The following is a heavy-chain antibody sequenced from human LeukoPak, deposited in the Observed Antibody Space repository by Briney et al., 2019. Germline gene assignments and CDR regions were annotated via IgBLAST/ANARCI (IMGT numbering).Heavy chain of an antibody. Sequence: GASVKVSCKASGHTFTNYDINWVRQATGQGLEWMGWMNPNSGNTGYAQKFQGRVTITRNTSISPAYVELSSLRSAHPAVYSCPPGATRILGTARYWGEGNPVTASS. D-gene: IGHD2/OR15-2a*01. CDR3: PPGATRILGTARY. J-gene: IGHJ4*02. CDR1: GHTFTNYD. CDR2: MNPNSGNT. V-gene: IGHV1-8*03.